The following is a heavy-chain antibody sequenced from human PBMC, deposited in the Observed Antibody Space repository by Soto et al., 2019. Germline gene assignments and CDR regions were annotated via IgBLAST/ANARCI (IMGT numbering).Heavy chain of an antibody. CDR3: ARAWYQLVSTWFDP. V-gene: IGHV1-3*01. D-gene: IGHD2-2*01. CDR1: GYTFTSYA. Sequence: ASVKVSCKASGYTFTSYAMHWVLQSPGQRLEWMGCINAGNGNTKYSQKFQGRVIITRDTSASTVYMQLSNLRSEDTAVYYCARAWYQLVSTWFDPWGQGTQVTVSS. J-gene: IGHJ5*02. CDR2: INAGNGNT.